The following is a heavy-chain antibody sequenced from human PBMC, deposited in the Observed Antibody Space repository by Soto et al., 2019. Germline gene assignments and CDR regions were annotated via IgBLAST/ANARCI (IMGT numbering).Heavy chain of an antibody. CDR2: VSSGGGT. V-gene: IGHV3-23*01. CDR3: AKRRGAGGHFDY. J-gene: IGHJ4*02. Sequence: EVELLESGGGLVQPEGSLRLSCAASGFTFSTYAMGWVRQDPGQGLEWVSVVSSGGGTHYADSVKGRFTVSRDNSKKTLSLQMSSLRADDSAVYYCAKRRGAGGHFDYWGQGDLVTVSS. D-gene: IGHD2-15*01. CDR1: GFTFSTYA.